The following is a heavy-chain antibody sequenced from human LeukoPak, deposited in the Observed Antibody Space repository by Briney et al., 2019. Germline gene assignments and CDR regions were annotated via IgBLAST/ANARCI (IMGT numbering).Heavy chain of an antibody. CDR2: ISGSGGST. Sequence: GGSLRLSCAASGFTFSSYAMSWVRQAPGKGLEWVSAISGSGGSTYYADSVKGRFNISRDNSKNKMYLQMNSLRAEDTAVYYCAKGRSSVGYFDYWGQGTLVTVSS. D-gene: IGHD6-19*01. J-gene: IGHJ4*02. CDR1: GFTFSSYA. V-gene: IGHV3-23*01. CDR3: AKGRSSVGYFDY.